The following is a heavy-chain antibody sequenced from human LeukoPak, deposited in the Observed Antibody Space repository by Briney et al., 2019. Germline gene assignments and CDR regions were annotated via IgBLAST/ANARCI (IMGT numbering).Heavy chain of an antibody. Sequence: PGESLRLSCAASGFTFSDYYMSWIRQAPGKGLEWVSYISSSGSSIYYADSVKGRFTISRDNAKNSLYLQMNSLRAEDTAVHYCARLPRYCSGGSCYRLDYWGQGTLVTVSS. CDR1: GFTFSDYY. V-gene: IGHV3-11*04. D-gene: IGHD2-15*01. J-gene: IGHJ4*02. CDR2: ISSSGSSI. CDR3: ARLPRYCSGGSCYRLDY.